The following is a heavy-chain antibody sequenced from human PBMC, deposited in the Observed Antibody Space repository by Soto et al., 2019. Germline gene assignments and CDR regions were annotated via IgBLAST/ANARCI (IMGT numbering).Heavy chain of an antibody. D-gene: IGHD2-15*01. CDR1: GFTFSSYS. V-gene: IGHV3-48*01. Sequence: EVQLVESGGGLVQPGGSLRLSCAASGFTFSSYSMNWVRQAPGKGLEWVSYISSSSSTIYYADSVNGRFTISRDNAKNSLYLQMNRLRAEDTAVYYCARDRAVVVVAATGWFDPWGQGTLVTVSS. J-gene: IGHJ5*02. CDR2: ISSSSSTI. CDR3: ARDRAVVVVAATGWFDP.